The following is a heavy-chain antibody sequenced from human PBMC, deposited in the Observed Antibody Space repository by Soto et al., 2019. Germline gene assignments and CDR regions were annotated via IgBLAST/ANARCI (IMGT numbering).Heavy chain of an antibody. D-gene: IGHD5-12*01. J-gene: IGHJ4*02. CDR2: IWYDGSNK. CDR1: GFTFNNYG. Sequence: QVQLVQSGGGVVQPGRSLRLSCAASGFTFNNYGMHWVRQAPGKGLEWVAVIWYDGSNKYYADSVKGRFTISRDNSKNPMYLQMKGLRAGDTAVYYCARLDSGYDLSFGYWGQGNLVTVAS. CDR3: ARLDSGYDLSFGY. V-gene: IGHV3-33*01.